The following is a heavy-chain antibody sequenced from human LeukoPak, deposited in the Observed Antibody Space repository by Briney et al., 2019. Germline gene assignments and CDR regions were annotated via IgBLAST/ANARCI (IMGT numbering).Heavy chain of an antibody. J-gene: IGHJ4*02. CDR3: ARDYDGGNSFDY. CDR1: GFTFSSYE. CDR2: IRSSGSTI. Sequence: PGGSLRLSCAASGFTFSSYEMNWVRQAPGKGREWVSYIRSSGSTIYYADSVKGRFTISRDNAKNSLYLQMNSLRAEDTAVYYCARDYDGGNSFDYWGQGTLVTVSS. D-gene: IGHD4-23*01. V-gene: IGHV3-48*03.